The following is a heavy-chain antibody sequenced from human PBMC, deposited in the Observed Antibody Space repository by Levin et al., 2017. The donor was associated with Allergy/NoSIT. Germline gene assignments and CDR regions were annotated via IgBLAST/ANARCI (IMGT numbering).Heavy chain of an antibody. J-gene: IGHJ4*02. V-gene: IGHV3-48*02. CDR3: AWGDSWGGQGFDY. CDR1: GFTFSSYT. Sequence: GESLKISCAASGFTFSSYTMNWVRQAPGKGLEWVSYITRSSTTIYYADSVKGRFTISRDNAKNSLYLQMSSLRDEDTAVYYCAWGDSWGGQGFDYWGQGTLVTVSA. CDR2: ITRSSTTI. D-gene: IGHD3-16*01.